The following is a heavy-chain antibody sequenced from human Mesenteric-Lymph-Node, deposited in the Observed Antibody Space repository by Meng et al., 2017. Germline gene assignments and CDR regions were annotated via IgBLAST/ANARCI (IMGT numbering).Heavy chain of an antibody. Sequence: SETLSLTCSVSGGSINTSPYYWAWIRQSPGKGLEWIGSVHSSGSAYSNPSLKSRVTISLDTSKNHFSLKLTSVTAADTAVYYCAREVAVGGIYFDFWGQGALVTVSS. J-gene: IGHJ4*02. CDR3: AREVAVGGIYFDF. CDR2: VHSSGSA. V-gene: IGHV4-39*02. CDR1: GGSINTSPYY. D-gene: IGHD6-19*01.